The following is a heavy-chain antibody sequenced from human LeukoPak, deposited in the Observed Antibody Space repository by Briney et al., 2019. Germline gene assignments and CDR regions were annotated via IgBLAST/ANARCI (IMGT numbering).Heavy chain of an antibody. CDR1: GFTLSNFA. D-gene: IGHD1-7*01. CDR2: INENGGST. CDR3: AREGIGNYNDAFGI. V-gene: IGHV3-64*02. J-gene: IGHJ3*02. Sequence: GGSLRLSCAAYGFTLSNFAMVWVRQAPGKGPEFVAGINENGGSTYYPDSVKGRFTISRDSSKNTLYLQMGSLRAEDMAVYYCAREGIGNYNDAFGIWGQGTMVTVSS.